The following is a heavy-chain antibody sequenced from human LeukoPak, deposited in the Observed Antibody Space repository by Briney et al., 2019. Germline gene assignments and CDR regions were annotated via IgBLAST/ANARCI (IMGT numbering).Heavy chain of an antibody. J-gene: IGHJ4*02. CDR2: INHSGST. D-gene: IGHD5-24*01. V-gene: IGHV4-34*01. Sequence: SETLSLTCVVYGVSFSGYYWSWIRQPPGKGLEWIGEINHSGSTNYNPSLESRVTISVDASKNQFSLKLRSVTAADTAVYYCARTRWLQSLFDYWGQGTLVTVSS. CDR1: GVSFSGYY. CDR3: ARTRWLQSLFDY.